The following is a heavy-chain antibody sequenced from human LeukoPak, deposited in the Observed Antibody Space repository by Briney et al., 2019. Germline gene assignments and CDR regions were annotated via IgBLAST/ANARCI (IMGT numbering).Heavy chain of an antibody. D-gene: IGHD3-22*01. CDR1: GFTFSSYA. CDR3: ARRGYYDSSGYYYFDY. J-gene: IGHJ4*02. CDR2: ISYDGSNK. V-gene: IGHV3-30*04. Sequence: GGSLRLSCAASGFTFSSYAMHWVRQAPGMGLEWVAVISYDGSNKYYADSVKGRFTISRDNSKNTLYLQMNSLRAEDTAVYYCARRGYYDSSGYYYFDYWGQGTLVTVSS.